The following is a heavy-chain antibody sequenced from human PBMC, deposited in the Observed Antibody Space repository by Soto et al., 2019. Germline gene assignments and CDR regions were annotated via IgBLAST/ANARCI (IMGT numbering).Heavy chain of an antibody. CDR1: GLTISNAW. Sequence: EVQLVXSXGGFIYPXGXLRLSCAASGLTISNAWMNWVRQAPGKGLEWVGRIKTNTEGGTTDYAAAVXXRXXXXXXDSXXXXXLXXXSLRTEDXAVYYCTTGSVEGVXXXXTTXXVSS. CDR3: TTGSVEGV. CDR2: IKTNTEGGTT. J-gene: IGHJ6*02. V-gene: IGHV3-15*07. D-gene: IGHD2-21*01.